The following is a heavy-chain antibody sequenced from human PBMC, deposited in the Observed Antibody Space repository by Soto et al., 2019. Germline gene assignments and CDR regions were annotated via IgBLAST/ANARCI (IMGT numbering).Heavy chain of an antibody. V-gene: IGHV4-39*01. CDR3: ARLVTGPTIFGGGVVDY. Sequence: QLQLQESGPGLVKPSETLSLTCTVSGGSISSSSYYWGLIRQPPGKGLEWIGSIYYSGSTYYNPSLKSRVTISVDTSKNQFSLKLSSVTAADTAVYYCARLVTGPTIFGGGVVDYWGQGTLVTVSS. D-gene: IGHD3-3*01. J-gene: IGHJ4*02. CDR2: IYYSGST. CDR1: GGSISSSSYY.